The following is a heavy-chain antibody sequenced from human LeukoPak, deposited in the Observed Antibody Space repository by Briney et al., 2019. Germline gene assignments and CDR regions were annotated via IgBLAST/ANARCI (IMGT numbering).Heavy chain of an antibody. CDR2: IYYSGST. CDR3: ARDLDYYGSGRPSRFDP. V-gene: IGHV4-39*07. Sequence: SETLSLTCTVSGGSISSSSYYWGWIRQPPGKGLEWIGSIYYSGSTYYNPSLKSRVTISVDTSKNQFSLKLSSVTAADTAVYYCARDLDYYGSGRPSRFDPWGQGTLVTVSS. D-gene: IGHD3-10*01. CDR1: GGSISSSSYY. J-gene: IGHJ5*02.